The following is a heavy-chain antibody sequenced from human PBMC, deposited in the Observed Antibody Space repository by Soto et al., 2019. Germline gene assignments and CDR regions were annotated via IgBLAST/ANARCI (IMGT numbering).Heavy chain of an antibody. CDR2: IYYSGST. Sequence: LSVTCTFCGGSFICGGYYWSWIRQHPGKGLGWIGYIYYSGSTYYNPARKSRVTISVDTSKNQFSLKLSSVPAADTAVYYCARTYGSGKIFDYWGQGTLVTVSS. V-gene: IGHV4-31*03. D-gene: IGHD3-10*01. CDR1: GGSFICGGYY. J-gene: IGHJ4*02. CDR3: ARTYGSGKIFDY.